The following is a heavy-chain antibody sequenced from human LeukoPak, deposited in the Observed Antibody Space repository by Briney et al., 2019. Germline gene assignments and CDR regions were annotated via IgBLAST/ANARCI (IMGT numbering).Heavy chain of an antibody. V-gene: IGHV3-48*03. J-gene: IGHJ1*01. CDR3: ARSTTRYSGSYYVPQVLYFQQ. CDR1: GFTFSSYE. D-gene: IGHD1-26*01. Sequence: GGSLRLXCAASGFTFSSYEMHWVRRAPGKGLEWVSYISSSGSTRYYADSVKGRFTIYSDNAKSSLYMQMNRLRAKDTAVYYCARSTTRYSGSYYVPQVLYFQQWGQGTLVTVSS. CDR2: ISSSGSTR.